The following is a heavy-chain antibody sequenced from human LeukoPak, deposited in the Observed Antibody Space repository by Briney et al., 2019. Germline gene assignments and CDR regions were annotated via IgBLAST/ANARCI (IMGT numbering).Heavy chain of an antibody. D-gene: IGHD3-22*01. J-gene: IGHJ4*02. V-gene: IGHV3-11*04. CDR1: GFTFSDYY. CDR2: ISSSGTTI. Sequence: SGGSLRLSCVVSGFTFSDYYMSWVRQAPGKGLEWVSYISSSGTTIYYSDSVKGRFIISRDNAKNSVYLQMNSLRAEDTAVYYCARKDAPNYYDSSGYYPLDYWGQGTLVTVSS. CDR3: ARKDAPNYYDSSGYYPLDY.